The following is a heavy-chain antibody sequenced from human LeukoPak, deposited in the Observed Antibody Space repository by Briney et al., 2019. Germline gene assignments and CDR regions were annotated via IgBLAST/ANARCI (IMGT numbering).Heavy chain of an antibody. V-gene: IGHV4-61*01. J-gene: IGHJ4*01. CDR2: MSNSGHT. Sequence: SETLSLTCTVSGGSVSSDNYYWSWMRQPPGKGLEWIGFMSNSGHTDSNASLKSRVTISVDTSKNQFSLRLKSVTAADTAVYYCARVSVAGTGPDYWGQGTLVTVSS. D-gene: IGHD6-13*01. CDR1: GGSVSSDNYY. CDR3: ARVSVAGTGPDY.